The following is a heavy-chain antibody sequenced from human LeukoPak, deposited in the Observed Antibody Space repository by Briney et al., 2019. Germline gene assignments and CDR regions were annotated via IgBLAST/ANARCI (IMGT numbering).Heavy chain of an antibody. J-gene: IGHJ4*02. Sequence: GESLKISCKGPGYSFTSYWIGWVRQMPGKGLEWMGIIYPGGSDTRYSPSFQGQVTISADKSISTAYLQWSSLKASDTAMYYCARHYCSGGSCYYYFDYWGQGTLVTVSS. D-gene: IGHD2-15*01. CDR1: GYSFTSYW. V-gene: IGHV5-51*01. CDR3: ARHYCSGGSCYYYFDY. CDR2: IYPGGSDT.